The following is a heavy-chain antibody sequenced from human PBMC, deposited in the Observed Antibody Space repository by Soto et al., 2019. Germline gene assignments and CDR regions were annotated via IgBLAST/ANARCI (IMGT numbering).Heavy chain of an antibody. D-gene: IGHD6-13*01. CDR3: ARGEGTAAAGVFDY. V-gene: IGHV1-8*01. J-gene: IGHJ4*02. Sequence: ASVKVSCKASGYTFTSYDINWVRQATGQGLEWMGWMNPNSGNTGYAQKFQGRVTMARNTSISTAYVELSSLRSEDTAVYYCARGEGTAAAGVFDYWGKGTLVTVSS. CDR2: MNPNSGNT. CDR1: GYTFTSYD.